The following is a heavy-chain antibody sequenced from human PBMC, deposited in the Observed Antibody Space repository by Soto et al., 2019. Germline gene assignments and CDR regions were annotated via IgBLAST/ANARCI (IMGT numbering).Heavy chain of an antibody. CDR3: ARLQFGEGFDY. CDR2: MYHSGNT. V-gene: IGHV4-30-2*01. Sequence: SETLSLTCAVSGGSITSGGYSWGWIRQPPGQGLEWIGYMYHSGNTYYNPSLKGRVTISLDHSRNQFSLRLNSVTAADTAVYYCARLQFGEGFDYWGQGALVTVSS. D-gene: IGHD3-10*01. CDR1: GGSITSGGYS. J-gene: IGHJ4*02.